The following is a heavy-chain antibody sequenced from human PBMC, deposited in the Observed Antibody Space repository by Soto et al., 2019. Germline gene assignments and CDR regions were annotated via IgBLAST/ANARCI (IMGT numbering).Heavy chain of an antibody. CDR3: AREVAADGTFREDVFDI. D-gene: IGHD6-13*01. V-gene: IGHV1-69*12. CDR1: GGTFSNHA. J-gene: IGHJ3*02. CDR2: IIPIFSTT. Sequence: QVHLVQSGAEVKKPGSSMKVSCKAPGGTFSNHAINWVRQAPGQGLEWMGRIIPIFSTTNYAQKFQGRVTMTADESTITAYLELSSLKQDDTAVYYCAREVAADGTFREDVFDIWGQGTLVTVSS.